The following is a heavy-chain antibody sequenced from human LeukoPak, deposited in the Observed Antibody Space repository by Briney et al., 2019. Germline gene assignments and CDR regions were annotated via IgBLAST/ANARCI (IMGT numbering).Heavy chain of an antibody. J-gene: IGHJ4*02. CDR3: ARAHYASGSFFDY. CDR1: GGSISTYY. Sequence: SETLSLTCTVSGGSISTYYWSWIRQPAGKGLEWIGYIYYSGSTNYNPSLKSRVTISVDTSKNQFSLKLSSVTAADTAVYYCARAHYASGSFFDYWGQGTLVTVSS. V-gene: IGHV4-59*01. D-gene: IGHD3-10*01. CDR2: IYYSGST.